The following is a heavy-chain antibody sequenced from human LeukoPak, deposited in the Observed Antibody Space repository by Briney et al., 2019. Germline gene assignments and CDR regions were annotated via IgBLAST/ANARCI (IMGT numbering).Heavy chain of an antibody. D-gene: IGHD6-19*01. CDR3: ASESIAVAGTINY. CDR1: GYSISSGYY. Sequence: SETLSLTCTVSGYSISSGYYWGWIRQPPGKGLEWIGSIYHSGSTYYNPSLKSRVTISVDTSKNQFSQKLSSVTAANTAVYYCASESIAVAGTINYWGQGTLVTVSS. CDR2: IYHSGST. V-gene: IGHV4-38-2*02. J-gene: IGHJ4*02.